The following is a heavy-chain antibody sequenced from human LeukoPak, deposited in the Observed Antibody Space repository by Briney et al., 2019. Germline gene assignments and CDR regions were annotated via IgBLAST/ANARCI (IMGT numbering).Heavy chain of an antibody. J-gene: IGHJ4*02. CDR2: ISGSGGST. Sequence: GGSLRLSCAASGFTFSSYAMSWVRQAPGKGLEWVSAISGSGGSTYYADSVKGRFTISRDNSKNTLYLQMSSLRAEDTAVYYCAKGFGDYDFWSGYFSFFDYWGQGTLVTVSS. V-gene: IGHV3-23*01. D-gene: IGHD3-3*01. CDR1: GFTFSSYA. CDR3: AKGFGDYDFWSGYFSFFDY.